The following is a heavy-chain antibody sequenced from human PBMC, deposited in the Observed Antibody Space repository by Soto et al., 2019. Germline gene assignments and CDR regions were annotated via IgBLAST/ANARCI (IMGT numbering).Heavy chain of an antibody. Sequence: ASVKVSCKASGYTFTSYGIHWVRQAPGQRLEWMGWINAANGDTKYSPKFQGRVTITRDASASTAYMELSSLRSEDTAVYYCVCLHVSATGIDRFYFWGQGSLVPVSS. V-gene: IGHV1-3*01. CDR2: INAANGDT. D-gene: IGHD6-13*01. CDR1: GYTFTSYG. J-gene: IGHJ4*02. CDR3: VCLHVSATGIDRFYF.